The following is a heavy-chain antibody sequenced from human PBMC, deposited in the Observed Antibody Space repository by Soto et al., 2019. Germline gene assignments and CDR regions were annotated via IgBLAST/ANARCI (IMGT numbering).Heavy chain of an antibody. D-gene: IGHD4-17*01. Sequence: PLEPLSLTSTVSEGYISGYCGSWIRQPPEKGLEWIGYIYYSGSTNYNPSLKSRVTISVDTSKNQFSLKLSSVTTADTAVYYCTRHYGGTPDYWRQRTFVNVSS. CDR3: TRHYGGTPDY. CDR2: IYYSGST. J-gene: IGHJ4*02. V-gene: IGHV4-59*08. CDR1: EGYISGYC.